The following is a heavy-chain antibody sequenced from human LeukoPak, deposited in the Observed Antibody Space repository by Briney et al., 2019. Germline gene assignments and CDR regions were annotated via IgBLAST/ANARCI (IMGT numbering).Heavy chain of an antibody. CDR2: IWYDGSNK. CDR1: GFIFSNYG. V-gene: IGHV3-33*01. CDR3: ARGLRNTDTFDI. Sequence: AGGSLRVSCAASGFIFSNYGMHWVRQAPGKGLEWVAVIWYDGSNKYYADSVKGRFTISRDNSKNTVYLQMNSLRAEDTAVYYCARGLRNTDTFDIWGQGTTVTVSS. J-gene: IGHJ3*02.